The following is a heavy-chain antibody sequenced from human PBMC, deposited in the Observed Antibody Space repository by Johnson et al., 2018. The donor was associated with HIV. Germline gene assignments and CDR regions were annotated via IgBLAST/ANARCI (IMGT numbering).Heavy chain of an antibody. CDR2: IYSGDST. Sequence: VQLVESGGGLIQPGGSLRLSCAASGFTVSRNYMSWVRQAPGKGLEWVSIIYSGDSTYYADSVKGRFTISRDNSKNTLYLQMNSLRAEDTAVYYCARDRGGGSYHDAFDIWGQGTMVTVSS. CDR1: GFTVSRNY. V-gene: IGHV3-66*03. D-gene: IGHD1-26*01. J-gene: IGHJ3*02. CDR3: ARDRGGGSYHDAFDI.